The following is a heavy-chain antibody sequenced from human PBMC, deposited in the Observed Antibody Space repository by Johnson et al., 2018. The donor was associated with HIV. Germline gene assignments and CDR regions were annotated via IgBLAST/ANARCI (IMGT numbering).Heavy chain of an antibody. D-gene: IGHD3-3*01. CDR3: ARVYVVSHSDFWSGYYNPFDF. J-gene: IGHJ3*01. CDR2: ISWDGGST. V-gene: IGHV3-43D*03. Sequence: VQLVESGGGLIQPGGSLRLSCAASGFTFSSYAMHWVRQAPGKGLEWVSLISWDGGSTYYADSVKGRFTISRDNAKNSLYLQMNSLRAEDTAFYYCARVYVVSHSDFWSGYYNPFDFWGQGTMVTVSS. CDR1: GFTFSSYA.